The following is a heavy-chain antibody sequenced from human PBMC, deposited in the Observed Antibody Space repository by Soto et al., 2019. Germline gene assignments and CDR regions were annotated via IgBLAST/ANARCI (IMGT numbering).Heavy chain of an antibody. Sequence: SETLSLTCAVYGGSFSGYYWSCIRQPPGKGLEWIGGINHSGSTNYNPSLKSRVTISVDTSKNQFSLKLSSVTAADTAVYYCARGETSGWYRYYGMDVWGQGTTVTVSS. J-gene: IGHJ6*02. D-gene: IGHD6-19*01. CDR2: INHSGST. CDR1: GGSFSGYY. CDR3: ARGETSGWYRYYGMDV. V-gene: IGHV4-34*01.